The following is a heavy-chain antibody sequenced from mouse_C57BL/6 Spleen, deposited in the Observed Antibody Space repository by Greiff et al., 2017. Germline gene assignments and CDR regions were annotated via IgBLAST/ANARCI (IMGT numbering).Heavy chain of an antibody. V-gene: IGHV1-54*01. CDR2: INPGSGGT. D-gene: IGHD4-1*01. Sequence: VQLQQSGAELVRPGTSVKVSCKASGYAFTNYLIEWVKQRPGQGLEWIGVINPGSGGTNYNEKFKGKATLTADKSSSTAYMQLSSLTSEDSAVYFCARAGTTGSWYFDVWGTGTTVTVSS. J-gene: IGHJ1*03. CDR1: GYAFTNYL. CDR3: ARAGTTGSWYFDV.